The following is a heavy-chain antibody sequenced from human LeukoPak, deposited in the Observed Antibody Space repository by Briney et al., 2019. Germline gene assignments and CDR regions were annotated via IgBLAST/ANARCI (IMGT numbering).Heavy chain of an antibody. CDR2: VIPIFGTA. CDR1: GGTFSSYA. Sequence: GASVKVSCKASGGTFSSYAISWVRQAPGQGLEWMGGVIPIFGTASYAQKFQGRVTITADESTSTAYMELSSLRSEDTAVYYCARERYHLDYYYGMDVWGQGTTVTVSS. J-gene: IGHJ6*02. D-gene: IGHD1-20*01. V-gene: IGHV1-69*13. CDR3: ARERYHLDYYYGMDV.